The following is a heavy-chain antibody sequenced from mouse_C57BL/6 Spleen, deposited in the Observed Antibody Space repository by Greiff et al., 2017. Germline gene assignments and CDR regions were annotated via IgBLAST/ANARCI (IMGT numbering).Heavy chain of an antibody. V-gene: IGHV1-54*01. J-gene: IGHJ2*01. Sequence: QVQLQQSGAELVRPGTSVKVSCKASGYAFTNYLMEWVKQRPGQGLEWIGVINPGSGGTNYNEKFKGKATLTADKSSSTAYMQLSSLTSEDSAVYFCTGTGDYWGQGTTLTVSS. CDR3: TGTGDY. CDR2: INPGSGGT. D-gene: IGHD4-1*01. CDR1: GYAFTNYL.